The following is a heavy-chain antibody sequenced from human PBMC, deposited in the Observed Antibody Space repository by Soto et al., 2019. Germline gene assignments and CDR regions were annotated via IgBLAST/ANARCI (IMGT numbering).Heavy chain of an antibody. V-gene: IGHV1-69*06. CDR1: GGTFNSYS. CDR3: ATLPPRIVVTVLPMPS. CDR2: FSPIFGEP. Sequence: GASVKVSCKASGGTFNSYSFSWVRQAPGQGLEWMGGFSPIFGEPNYAQTFLDRVTISVDKSNNQFSLDLKSVTAADTAVYYCATLPPRIVVTVLPMPSWGQGTLVTVSS. J-gene: IGHJ1*01. D-gene: IGHD2-15*01.